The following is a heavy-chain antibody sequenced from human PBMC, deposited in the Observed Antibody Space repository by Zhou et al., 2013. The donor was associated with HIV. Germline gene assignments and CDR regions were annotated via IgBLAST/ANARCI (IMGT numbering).Heavy chain of an antibody. Sequence: QVQLVQSGAEVKKPGSSVKVSCKASGGIFSSYAITWVRQAPGQGLEWMGGIIPIFGTANYTQKFQGRLTITADESTSTAYMELNSLRSDDTAVYYCARLRGSSSYYFDYWGQGTLVTVSS. CDR1: GGIFSSYA. J-gene: IGHJ4*02. D-gene: IGHD6-6*01. V-gene: IGHV1-69*12. CDR2: IIPIFGTA. CDR3: ARLRGSSSYYFDY.